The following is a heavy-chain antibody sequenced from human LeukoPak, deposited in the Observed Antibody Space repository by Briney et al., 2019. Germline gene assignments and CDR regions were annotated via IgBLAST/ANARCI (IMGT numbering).Heavy chain of an antibody. D-gene: IGHD3/OR15-3a*01. CDR3: ARRRDLFDY. CDR2: IYYSGTT. V-gene: IGHV4-59*08. CDR1: GDSIISYY. J-gene: IGHJ4*02. Sequence: SETLSLTGTVSGDSIISYYWSWIRQPPGKGLEWIGYIYYSGTTNYNPSLKSRVTISIDTSKNQLSLKLRSVTAADTAVYYCARRRDLFDYWGQGTLVTVSS.